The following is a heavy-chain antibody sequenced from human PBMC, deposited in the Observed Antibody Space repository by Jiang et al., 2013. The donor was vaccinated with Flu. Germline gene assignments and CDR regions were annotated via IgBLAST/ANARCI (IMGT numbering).Heavy chain of an antibody. J-gene: IGHJ4*02. CDR1: GYTFTSYY. V-gene: IGHV1-69*06. CDR2: IIPIFGTA. Sequence: GAEVKKPGASVKVSCKASGYTFTSYYMHWVRQAPGQGLEWMGGIIPIFGTANYAQKFQGRVTITADKSTSTAYMELSSLRSEDTAVYYCARGARYFDWLISLWGQGTLVTVSS. CDR3: ARGARYFDWLISL. D-gene: IGHD3-9*01.